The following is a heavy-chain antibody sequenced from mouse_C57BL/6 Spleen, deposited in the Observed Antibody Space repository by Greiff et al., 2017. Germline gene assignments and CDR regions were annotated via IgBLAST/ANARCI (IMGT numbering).Heavy chain of an antibody. CDR2: INPNNGGT. D-gene: IGHD4-1*01. Sequence: VQLQQSGPELVKPGASVKISCKASGYTFTDYYMNWVKQSHGKSLEWIGDINPNNGGTSYNQKFKGKATLTVDKSSSTAYMELRSLTSEDSAVYYCASRKNWERWFAYWGKGTLVTVSA. V-gene: IGHV1-26*01. CDR3: ASRKNWERWFAY. J-gene: IGHJ3*01. CDR1: GYTFTDYY.